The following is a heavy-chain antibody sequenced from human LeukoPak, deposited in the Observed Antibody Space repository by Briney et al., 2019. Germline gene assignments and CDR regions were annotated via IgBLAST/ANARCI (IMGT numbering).Heavy chain of an antibody. V-gene: IGHV4-4*02. CDR2: IYHSGST. D-gene: IGHD6-19*01. CDR1: GDSISSSNW. CDR3: AREFSSGWSPYYFDY. J-gene: IGHJ4*02. Sequence: SGTLSLTCYVSGDSISSSNWRSWVRQPPGKGLEWIGEIYHSGSTNYNPSLKSRVTISVDKFENQFSLKLTSVTAADTAVYYCAREFSSGWSPYYFDYWGQGTLVTVSS.